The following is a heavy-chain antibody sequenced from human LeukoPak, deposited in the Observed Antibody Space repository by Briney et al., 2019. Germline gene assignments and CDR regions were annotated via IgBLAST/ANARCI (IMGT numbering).Heavy chain of an antibody. D-gene: IGHD1-20*01. CDR1: GFTFSSYA. J-gene: IGHJ4*02. V-gene: IGHV3-30-3*01. CDR3: ARVDQYNWNDFDY. Sequence: GGSLRLSCAAFGFTFSSYAMHWVRQAPGKGLEWVAVISYDGSNKYYADSVKGRFTISRDNSKNTLYLQMNSLRAEDTAVYYCARVDQYNWNDFDYWGQGTLVTVSS. CDR2: ISYDGSNK.